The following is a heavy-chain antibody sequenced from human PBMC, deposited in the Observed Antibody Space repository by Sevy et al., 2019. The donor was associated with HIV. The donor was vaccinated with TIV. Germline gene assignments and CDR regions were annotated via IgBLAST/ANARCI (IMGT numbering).Heavy chain of an antibody. CDR3: AREVEMATTYFDY. D-gene: IGHD5-12*01. J-gene: IGHJ4*02. Sequence: GGSLRLSCAASGFSFTSYWMSWVRQTPEKGLEWVANINQVGTEKNYVDSVKGRFTISRDNAKNSLYLQMNSLRAEDTAVYYCAREVEMATTYFDYWGQRTLVTVSS. CDR1: GFSFTSYW. V-gene: IGHV3-7*01. CDR2: INQVGTEK.